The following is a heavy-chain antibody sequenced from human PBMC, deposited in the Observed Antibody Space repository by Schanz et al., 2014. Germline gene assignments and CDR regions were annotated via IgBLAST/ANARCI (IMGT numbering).Heavy chain of an antibody. V-gene: IGHV3-23*04. CDR3: ARGNYGMDV. Sequence: EVQLVESGGGLVQPGGSLRLSCATSGFTFSTYAMSWVRQAPGKGLEWVSGISGSGVITYYEDSVKGRFTISRDNAKYTLYLQMNSLRAEDTAKYYCARGNYGMDVWGQGTTVTVSS. CDR1: GFTFSTYA. CDR2: ISGSGVIT. J-gene: IGHJ6*02.